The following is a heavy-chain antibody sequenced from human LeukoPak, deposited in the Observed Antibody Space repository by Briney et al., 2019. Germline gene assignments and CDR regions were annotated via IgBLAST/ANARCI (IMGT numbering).Heavy chain of an antibody. J-gene: IGHJ5*02. D-gene: IGHD2-2*02. CDR2: INPNSGGT. V-gene: IGHV1-2*02. CDR1: GYTFTGYY. CDR3: ARVPRTLVVPAAINWFDP. Sequence: ASVKVSCKASGYTFTGYYMHWVRQAPGQGLEWMGWINPNSGGTNYAQKFQGRVTMTRDTSISTAYMELSRLRSDDTAVYYCARVPRTLVVPAAINWFDPWGQGTLVTVSS.